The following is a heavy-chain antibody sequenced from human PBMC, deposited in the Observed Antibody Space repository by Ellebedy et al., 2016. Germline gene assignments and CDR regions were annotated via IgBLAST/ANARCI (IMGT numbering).Heavy chain of an antibody. CDR2: IDWDDDK. Sequence: SGPTLVKPTETLTLTCTVSGFLLSNARMGVSWIRQPPGKALEWLARIDWDDDKYYNTSLKTRLTISKDTSKNQVVLIMTNMDPVDTATYYCARTQKAAGTFDSWGQGTLVTVSS. V-gene: IGHV2-70*11. J-gene: IGHJ4*02. CDR1: GFLLSNARMG. D-gene: IGHD6-13*01. CDR3: ARTQKAAGTFDS.